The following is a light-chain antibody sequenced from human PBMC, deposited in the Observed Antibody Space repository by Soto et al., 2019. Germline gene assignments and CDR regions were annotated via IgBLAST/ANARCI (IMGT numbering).Light chain of an antibody. V-gene: IGKV3-15*01. Sequence: VMTQAPATLSVSPGERATLSCRASQTINNNVAWYQLKDGQVPRLVIYGASTRATDIPARFSGSGSGTEFTLTISSLQSEDFAVYYCQQYGSSTYTFGQGTKVDI. CDR3: QQYGSSTYT. CDR2: GAS. CDR1: QTINNN. J-gene: IGKJ2*01.